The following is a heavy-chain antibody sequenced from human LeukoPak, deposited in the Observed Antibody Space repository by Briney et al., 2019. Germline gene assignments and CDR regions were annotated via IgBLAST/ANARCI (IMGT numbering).Heavy chain of an antibody. V-gene: IGHV3-30*02. Sequence: GSLRLSCAASGFTFSTYGMNWVRQAPGKGLEWVAFIRYDGSNKYYADSVKGRFTISRDNSKNTLYLQMNSLRAEDTTVYYCAKESQLSYSGTFYIDYWGQGTLVTVSS. CDR3: AKESQLSYSGTFYIDY. CDR2: IRYDGSNK. D-gene: IGHD1-26*01. CDR1: GFTFSTYG. J-gene: IGHJ4*02.